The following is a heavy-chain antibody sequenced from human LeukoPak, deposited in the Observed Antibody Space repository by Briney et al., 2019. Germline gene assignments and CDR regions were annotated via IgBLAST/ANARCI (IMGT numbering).Heavy chain of an antibody. Sequence: GGSLRLSCAASGFTFSSNWMSWVRQAPGKGLGWVGNIQPDGSEQYPVDSVKGRFTISRDNARNSLFLQMNSLRVEDTAVYYCASQSYARFDPWGQGTLVTVSS. J-gene: IGHJ5*02. CDR2: IQPDGSEQ. CDR1: GFTFSSNW. CDR3: ASQSYARFDP. V-gene: IGHV3-7*01. D-gene: IGHD3-16*01.